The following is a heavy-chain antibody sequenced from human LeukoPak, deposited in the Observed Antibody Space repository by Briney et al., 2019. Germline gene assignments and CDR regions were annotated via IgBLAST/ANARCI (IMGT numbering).Heavy chain of an antibody. D-gene: IGHD6-6*01. CDR2: ISAYNGNT. Sequence: ASVKVSCKASGYTFTSYGISWVRQAPGQGLEWMGWISAYNGNTNYAQKLQGRVTMTTDTSTSTAYMELRSLRSDDTAVYYCAAALNEYSSSSTRYDYWGQGTLVTVSS. CDR1: GYTFTSYG. CDR3: AAALNEYSSSSTRYDY. V-gene: IGHV1-18*01. J-gene: IGHJ4*02.